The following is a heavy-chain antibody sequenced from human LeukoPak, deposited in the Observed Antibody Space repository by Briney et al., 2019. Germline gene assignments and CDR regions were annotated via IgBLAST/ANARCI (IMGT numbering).Heavy chain of an antibody. CDR3: AKDIDSSSWYVGSDY. J-gene: IGHJ4*02. D-gene: IGHD6-13*01. V-gene: IGHV3-30-3*02. CDR2: ISYDGSNK. CDR1: GFTFSSYA. Sequence: GGSLRLSCAASGFTFSSYAMHWVRQAPGKGLEWVAVISYDGSNKYYADSVKGRFTISRDNSKNTLYLQMNSLRAEDTAVYYCAKDIDSSSWYVGSDYWGQGTLVTVSS.